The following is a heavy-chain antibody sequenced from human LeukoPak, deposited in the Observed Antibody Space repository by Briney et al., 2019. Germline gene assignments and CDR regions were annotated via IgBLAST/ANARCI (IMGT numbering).Heavy chain of an antibody. J-gene: IGHJ4*02. V-gene: IGHV3-30-3*01. Sequence: GVLRLSCAASEFTFSNYALHWVRQAPGKGLQWVAVISYDGNTIHYADSVKGRFIISRDTSKNTLYLQMNSLRAEDTAVYYCARSGGLQKFDYWGQGTLVTVSS. CDR2: ISYDGNTI. CDR1: EFTFSNYA. CDR3: ARSGGLQKFDY. D-gene: IGHD4-11*01.